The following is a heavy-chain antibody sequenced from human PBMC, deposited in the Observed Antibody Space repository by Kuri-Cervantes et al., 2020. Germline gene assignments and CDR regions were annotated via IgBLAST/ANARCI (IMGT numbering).Heavy chain of an antibody. CDR2: IYYSGST. CDR3: ARSFSTGHTTRRDAFDI. V-gene: IGHV4-59*13. Sequence: SETLSLTCTVSGGSISSYYWSWIRQPPGKGLEWIGYIYYSGSTNYNPSLKSRVTISVDTSKNQFSLKLSSVTAADTTVYYCARSFSTGHTTRRDAFDIWGQGTMVTVSS. D-gene: IGHD1-26*01. CDR1: GGSISSYY. J-gene: IGHJ3*02.